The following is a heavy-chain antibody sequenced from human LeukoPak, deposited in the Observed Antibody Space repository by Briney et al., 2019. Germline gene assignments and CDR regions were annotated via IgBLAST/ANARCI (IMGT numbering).Heavy chain of an antibody. CDR1: GYTFTNYY. D-gene: IGHD2-15*01. J-gene: IGHJ4*02. Sequence: ASVKVSCKTSGYTFTNYYVHWVRQAPGQGLEWMGYIVPDSGGADYDQKFQGRVTMTRDKSISTVYMELSSLRSEDTAVYYCSTEDKYCSGANCGKYWGQGTLVTVSS. CDR3: STEDKYCSGANCGKY. V-gene: IGHV1-2*02. CDR2: IVPDSGGA.